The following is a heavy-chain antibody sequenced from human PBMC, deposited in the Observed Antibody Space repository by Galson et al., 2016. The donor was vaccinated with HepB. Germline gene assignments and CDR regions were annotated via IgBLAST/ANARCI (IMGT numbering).Heavy chain of an antibody. D-gene: IGHD4/OR15-4a*01. CDR3: ARDPAQRCCKGSNCWGAFDI. V-gene: IGHV3-7*01. CDR1: GFTFSRSW. J-gene: IGHJ3*02. Sequence: SLRLSCAASGFTFSRSWMTWVRQAPGKGLEWVANIREGGSEKFYVDSVKGRFTISRDNAKSSLYLHMNSLRAQDTAVYYCARDPAQRCCKGSNCWGAFDIWGQGTMVTVSS. CDR2: IREGGSEK.